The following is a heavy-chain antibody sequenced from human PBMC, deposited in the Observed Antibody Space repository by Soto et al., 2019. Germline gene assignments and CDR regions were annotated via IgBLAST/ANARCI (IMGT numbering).Heavy chain of an antibody. Sequence: ASGKVCCDASGYTVTSYAIHWVRQAHGQRLEWMGWINAGNGNTKYSQKFQGRVTITRDTSASTAYMELSSLRSEDTAVYYCAREPPRYNWNHIGFDHWVQLSLVDVSS. CDR2: INAGNGNT. V-gene: IGHV1-3*01. CDR3: AREPPRYNWNHIGFDH. CDR1: GYTVTSYA. J-gene: IGHJ5*02. D-gene: IGHD1-20*01.